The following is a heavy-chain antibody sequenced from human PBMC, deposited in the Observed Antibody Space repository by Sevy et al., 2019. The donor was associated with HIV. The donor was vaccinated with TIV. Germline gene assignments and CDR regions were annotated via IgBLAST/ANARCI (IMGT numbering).Heavy chain of an antibody. Sequence: GGSLRLYCAASGFTFSSYAMHWVRQAPGKGLEWVAVISYDGSNKYYADSVKGRFTISRDNSKNTLYLQMNSLRAEDTAVYYCARARAGNIAVGEGPYWGQGTLVTVSS. V-gene: IGHV3-30-3*01. CDR1: GFTFSSYA. J-gene: IGHJ4*02. D-gene: IGHD6-19*01. CDR2: ISYDGSNK. CDR3: ARARAGNIAVGEGPY.